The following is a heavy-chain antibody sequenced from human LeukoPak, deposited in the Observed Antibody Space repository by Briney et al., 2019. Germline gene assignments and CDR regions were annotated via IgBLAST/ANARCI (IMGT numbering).Heavy chain of an antibody. D-gene: IGHD3-10*01. J-gene: IGHJ6*04. CDR3: AKDRRAGVSTMVRGWTRYYGMNG. V-gene: IGHV3-30*18. CDR1: GFTFRSYG. CDR2: ISYDGSNK. Sequence: GRSLRLSCAASGFTFRSYGMHWVRQAPGKGLEWVAVISYDGSNKYYADSVKGRFTISIYNSKNTLYLQMNSLRAEDTCVYYGAKDRRAGVSTMVRGWTRYYGMNGWGKGTTVTVSS.